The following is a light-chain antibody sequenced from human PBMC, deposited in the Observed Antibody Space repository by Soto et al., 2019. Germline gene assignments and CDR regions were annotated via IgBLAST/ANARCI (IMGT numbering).Light chain of an antibody. Sequence: DIQMTRSPSTLSASVGDRVTITCRASQSISSWLAWYQQKPGKAPKLLIYDASSLESGVPSRFSGGGSGTEFSLPISILQPDDFATYYCQQYNSYLITFGHGTRLESK. J-gene: IGKJ5*01. V-gene: IGKV1-5*01. CDR1: QSISSW. CDR2: DAS. CDR3: QQYNSYLIT.